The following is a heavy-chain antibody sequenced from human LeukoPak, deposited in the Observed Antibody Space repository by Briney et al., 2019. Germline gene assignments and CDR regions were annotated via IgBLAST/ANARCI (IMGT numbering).Heavy chain of an antibody. CDR1: GFTFDDYG. Sequence: PGGSLRLSCAASGFTFDDYGMSWVRQAPGKGLEWVSGINWNGGSTGYADSVKGRFTISRDNAKNSLYLQMNSLRAEDTALYYCARAGYSYAPLGGYYYYYYMDVWGKGTTVTVSS. CDR2: INWNGGST. V-gene: IGHV3-20*04. D-gene: IGHD5-18*01. J-gene: IGHJ6*03. CDR3: ARAGYSYAPLGGYYYYYYMDV.